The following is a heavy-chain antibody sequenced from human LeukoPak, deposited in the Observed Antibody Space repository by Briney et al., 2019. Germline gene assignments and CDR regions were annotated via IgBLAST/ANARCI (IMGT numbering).Heavy chain of an antibody. V-gene: IGHV4-61*01. Sequence: SETLSLTCTVSGGSVSSGSYYWSWIRQPPGKGLEWIGYIYYSGSTNYNPSLKSRVTISVDTSKNQFSLKLSSVTAADTAVYYCASGGYDYYGMDVWGQGTTVTVSS. D-gene: IGHD3-16*01. CDR2: IYYSGST. CDR3: ASGGYDYYGMDV. CDR1: GGSVSSGSYY. J-gene: IGHJ6*02.